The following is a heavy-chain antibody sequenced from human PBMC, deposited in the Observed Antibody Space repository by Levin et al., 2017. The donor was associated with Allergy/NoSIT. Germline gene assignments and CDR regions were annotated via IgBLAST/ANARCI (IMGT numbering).Heavy chain of an antibody. Sequence: PGGSLRLSCAASGFTFSSYGMHWVRQAPGKGLEWVAVIWYDGSNKYYADSVKGRFTISRDNSKNTLYLQMNSLRAEDTAVYYCARGSRIAAAGTWYYFDYWGQGTLVTVSA. CDR1: GFTFSSYG. CDR3: ARGSRIAAAGTWYYFDY. CDR2: IWYDGSNK. D-gene: IGHD6-13*01. V-gene: IGHV3-33*01. J-gene: IGHJ4*02.